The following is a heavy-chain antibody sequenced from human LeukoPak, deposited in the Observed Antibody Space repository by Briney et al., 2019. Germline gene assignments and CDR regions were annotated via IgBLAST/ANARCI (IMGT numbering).Heavy chain of an antibody. CDR1: GGSISSYY. Sequence: SETLSLTCTVSGGSISSYYWSWIRQPPGKGLEWIANIYYTSKTNYNPSLKSRVTISIDTSKNQFSLKLSSVTAADTAVYYCARHDGYNYGYIDSWGQGTLVTVSS. J-gene: IGHJ5*01. CDR3: ARHDGYNYGYIDS. D-gene: IGHD5-18*01. V-gene: IGHV4-59*08. CDR2: IYYTSKT.